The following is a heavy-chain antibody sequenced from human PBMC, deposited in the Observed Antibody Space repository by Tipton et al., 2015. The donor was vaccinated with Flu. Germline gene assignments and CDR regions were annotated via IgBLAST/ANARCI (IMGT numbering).Heavy chain of an antibody. D-gene: IGHD6-19*01. CDR2: IHRTGNA. CDR3: ARVRYSSGWYVLDP. CDR1: GDSVASDYF. V-gene: IGHV4-38-2*02. Sequence: LRLSCSVSGDSVASDYFWGWIRQPPGKGLEWIGNIHRTGNAYYNPSLKSRVSISVDKSKNHFSLRLTSVTAADTAVYFCARVRYSSGWYVLDPWGQGTLVTVSS. J-gene: IGHJ5*02.